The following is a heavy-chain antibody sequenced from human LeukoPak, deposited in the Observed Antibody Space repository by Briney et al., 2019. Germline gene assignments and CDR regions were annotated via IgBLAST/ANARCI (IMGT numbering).Heavy chain of an antibody. CDR1: GLTFSNAW. Sequence: PGGSLRLSCAASGLTFSNAWMSWVRQAPGKGLEWIGRIKSKTDGETTEYVASVKGRFTISGDDSKSIAYLQMNSLKTEDTAVYYCTRVLITFGGVIVIPHYFDYWGQGTLVTVSS. CDR2: IKSKTDGETT. J-gene: IGHJ4*02. CDR3: TRVLITFGGVIVIPHYFDY. V-gene: IGHV3-15*01. D-gene: IGHD3-16*02.